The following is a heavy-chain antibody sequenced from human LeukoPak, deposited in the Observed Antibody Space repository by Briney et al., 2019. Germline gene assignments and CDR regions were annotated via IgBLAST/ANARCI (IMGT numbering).Heavy chain of an antibody. CDR3: ARGLWEWLLVHY. D-gene: IGHD3-3*01. CDR1: GFTFSSYS. CDR2: ISSSSSYI. Sequence: PGGSLRLSCAASGFTFSSYSMNWVRQASGKGLEWVSSISSSSSYIYYADSVKGQFTISRDNAKDSLYRQMNSLRAEDTAVYYCARGLWEWLLVHYWGQGTLVTVSS. V-gene: IGHV3-21*01. J-gene: IGHJ4*02.